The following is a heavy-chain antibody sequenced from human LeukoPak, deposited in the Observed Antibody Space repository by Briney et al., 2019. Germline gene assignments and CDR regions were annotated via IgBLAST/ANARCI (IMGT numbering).Heavy chain of an antibody. Sequence: ASVTLSCKASGYTFTGYYMHWVRQAPGQGLEWMGWINPNSGGTNYAQKLQGRVTLTRDTHISTAHMELSRLRSDDTAVYYCARTGRLRFTGGFDIWGQATMVTVSS. D-gene: IGHD4-17*01. CDR3: ARTGRLRFTGGFDI. CDR2: INPNSGGT. V-gene: IGHV1-2*02. J-gene: IGHJ3*02. CDR1: GYTFTGYY.